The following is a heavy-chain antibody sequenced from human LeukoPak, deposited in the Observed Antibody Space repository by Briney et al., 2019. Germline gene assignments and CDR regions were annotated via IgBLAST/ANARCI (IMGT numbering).Heavy chain of an antibody. D-gene: IGHD3-3*01. CDR3: ARDKEQIYKSWSGFYPSGHSDYFDS. J-gene: IGHJ4*02. V-gene: IGHV1-2*02. Sequence: GASVKVSCKASGYTLTGYYIHWVRQAPGRGLEWLGWINPKSGGTKYPQKFQGRITLTRDTSIDTAFMELISLRSDDTAVYYCARDKEQIYKSWSGFYPSGHSDYFDSWGQGTLVTVSS. CDR2: INPKSGGT. CDR1: GYTLTGYY.